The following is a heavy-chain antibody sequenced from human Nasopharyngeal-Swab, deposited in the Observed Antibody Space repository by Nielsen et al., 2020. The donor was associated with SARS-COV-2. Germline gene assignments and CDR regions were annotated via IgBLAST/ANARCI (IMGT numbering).Heavy chain of an antibody. CDR1: GYTFTSHA. CDR3: ARDPRGLSSPSGMDV. V-gene: IGHV1-3*01. Sequence: ASVKVSCKASGYTFTSHAMHWVRQAPGQRLEWLGWINAANGDTKYSQKIQGRVTITRDTSASTAYMELSRLRSEDTAVYYCARDPRGLSSPSGMDVWGQGTTVTVSS. J-gene: IGHJ6*02. D-gene: IGHD3-16*02. CDR2: INAANGDT.